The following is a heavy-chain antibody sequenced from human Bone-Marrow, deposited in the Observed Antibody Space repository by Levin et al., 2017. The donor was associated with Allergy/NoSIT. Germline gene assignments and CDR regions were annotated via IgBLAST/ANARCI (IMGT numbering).Heavy chain of an antibody. J-gene: IGHJ6*02. V-gene: IGHV3-48*03. CDR3: ARRKRIAIFGVTMRKYFGMDV. CDR1: GFTLSSFD. CDR2: ISTSESSI. Sequence: HSGGSLRLSCEASGFTLSSFDFNWVRQAPGKGLEWISYISTSESSIYYADSVKGRFTVSLDSAKNSLYLQMNSLRVEDTAVYFCARRKRIAIFGVTMRKYFGMDVWGQGTTVTVSS. D-gene: IGHD3-3*01.